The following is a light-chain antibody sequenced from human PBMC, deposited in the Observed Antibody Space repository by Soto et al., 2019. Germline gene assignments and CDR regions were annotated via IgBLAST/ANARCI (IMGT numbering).Light chain of an antibody. CDR1: QDISNY. J-gene: IGKJ5*01. Sequence: DIQMTQSPSSLSASVGDRVTITCRASQDISNYLNWYQQRPGKAPKLLIYDASNWERGVPSRFSGTRSGTHFTFAITSLQPEAVATYYCQQSDSLPITFGQGTRLVI. CDR2: DAS. V-gene: IGKV1-33*01. CDR3: QQSDSLPIT.